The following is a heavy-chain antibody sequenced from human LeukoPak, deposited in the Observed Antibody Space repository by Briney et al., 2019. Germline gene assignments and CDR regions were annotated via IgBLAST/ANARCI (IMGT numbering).Heavy chain of an antibody. CDR1: GGSFSGYY. Sequence: SETLSLTCAVYGGSFSGYYWSWIRQPPGKGPEWIGEINHSGSTNYNPSLKSRVTISVDTSKNQFSLKLSSVTAADTAVYYCARVSLGYCSSTSCYGFDYWGQGTLVTVSS. V-gene: IGHV4-34*01. CDR3: ARVSLGYCSSTSCYGFDY. J-gene: IGHJ4*02. CDR2: INHSGST. D-gene: IGHD2-2*01.